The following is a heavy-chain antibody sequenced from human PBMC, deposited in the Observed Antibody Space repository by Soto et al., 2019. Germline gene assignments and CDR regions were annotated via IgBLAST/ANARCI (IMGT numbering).Heavy chain of an antibody. V-gene: IGHV3-64*01. D-gene: IGHD4-17*01. CDR2: ISSNGGST. Sequence: EVQLVESGGGLVQPGGSLRLSCAASGFTFSSYAMHWVRQAPGKGLEYVSAISSNGGSTYYANSVKGRFTISRDNSKNTLYLQMGSLRAEDMAVYYCARGVWGDYAGEWFDPWGQGTLVTVSS. CDR3: ARGVWGDYAGEWFDP. J-gene: IGHJ5*02. CDR1: GFTFSSYA.